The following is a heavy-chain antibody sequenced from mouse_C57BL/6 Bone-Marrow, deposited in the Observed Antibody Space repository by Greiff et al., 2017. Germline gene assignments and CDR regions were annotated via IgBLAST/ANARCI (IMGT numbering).Heavy chain of an antibody. J-gene: IGHJ1*03. V-gene: IGHV1-66*01. CDR3: GSGWWFKLDLDV. CDR1: GYSFTSYY. D-gene: IGHD1-1*02. CDR2: IYPGSGST. Sequence: VQLQQSGAELVKPGASVKISCKASGYSFTSYYITWVKQRPGQGLEWIGWIYPGSGSTNYNEKFKGKATLTVDTSSSTAYMQLSSLTAEDSAVYCLGSGWWFKLDLDVWGTGTTVTVSS.